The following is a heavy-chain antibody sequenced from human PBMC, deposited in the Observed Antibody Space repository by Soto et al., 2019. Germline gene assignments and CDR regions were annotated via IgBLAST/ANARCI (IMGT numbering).Heavy chain of an antibody. CDR2: INHSGST. CDR1: GGSFSGYY. CDR3: ASEYCSGGSCYYGMDV. D-gene: IGHD2-15*01. J-gene: IGHJ6*02. V-gene: IGHV4-34*01. Sequence: SETLSLTCAVYGGSFSGYYWSWIRQPPGKGLEWMGEINHSGSTNYNPSLKSRVTISVDTSKNQFSLKLSPVTAADTAVYYCASEYCSGGSCYYGMDVWGQGTTGTVSS.